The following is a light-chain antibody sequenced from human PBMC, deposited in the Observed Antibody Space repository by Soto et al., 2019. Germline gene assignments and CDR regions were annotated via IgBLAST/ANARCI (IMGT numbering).Light chain of an antibody. CDR2: DAS. CDR1: QSIDTD. J-gene: IGKJ1*01. V-gene: IGKV3-15*01. CDR3: HHYYRWPWT. Sequence: EIVMTQSPATLSVSPGERVILSCRASQSIDTDLAWFQQRPGQAPRFLIYDASTRATGVPARFSGSGSGTQFTLTISGLQSEDAAVYYCHHYYRWPWTVGQGTNVDIK.